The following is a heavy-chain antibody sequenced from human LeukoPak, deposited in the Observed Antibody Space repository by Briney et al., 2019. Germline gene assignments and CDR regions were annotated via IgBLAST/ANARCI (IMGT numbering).Heavy chain of an antibody. CDR3: ARPTRGFPRGGNGMDV. V-gene: IGHV4-59*01. CDR2: IHYSVNT. D-gene: IGHD1-26*01. Sequence: SETLSLTCTVSGGSLSHYYWSWIRQLPGKRLEWIGYIHYSVNTNYNPSLGSRVTISVDTSKNQISLRLSSVTAADTAVYYCARPTRGFPRGGNGMDVWGQGTLVTVSS. CDR1: GGSLSHYY. J-gene: IGHJ6*02.